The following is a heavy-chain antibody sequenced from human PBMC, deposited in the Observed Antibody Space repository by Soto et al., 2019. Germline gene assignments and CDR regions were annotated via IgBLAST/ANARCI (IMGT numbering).Heavy chain of an antibody. CDR2: ISYDGSNK. V-gene: IGHV3-30*18. CDR3: AKDTVIVVVVAAVKTGVWFDP. Sequence: GGSLRLSCAASGFTFSSYGMHWVRQAPGKGLEWVAVISYDGSNKYYADSVKGRFTISRDNSKNTLYLQMNSLRAEDTAVYYCAKDTVIVVVVAAVKTGVWFDPWGQGTLVTVSS. J-gene: IGHJ5*02. CDR1: GFTFSSYG. D-gene: IGHD2-15*01.